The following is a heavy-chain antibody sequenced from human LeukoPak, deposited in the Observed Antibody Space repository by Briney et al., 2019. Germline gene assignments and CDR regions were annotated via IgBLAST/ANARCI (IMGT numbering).Heavy chain of an antibody. J-gene: IGHJ6*03. V-gene: IGHV3-13*01. CDR1: GFTFSRYD. Sequence: PGGSLRLSCAASGFTFSRYDMHLVRQATGKGLEWVSIIGTAGDTYSPGSVKGRFTISGENAKNSLYLQMNSLRAGDTAVYYCARGLAMVRGVISYYMDVWGKGTTVTVSS. CDR2: IGTAGDT. D-gene: IGHD3-10*01. CDR3: ARGLAMVRGVISYYMDV.